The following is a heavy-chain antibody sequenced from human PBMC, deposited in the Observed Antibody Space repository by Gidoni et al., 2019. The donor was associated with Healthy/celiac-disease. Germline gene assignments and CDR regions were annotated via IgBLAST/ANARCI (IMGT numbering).Heavy chain of an antibody. V-gene: IGHV3-74*01. Sequence: EVQLVESGGGLVQPGGSLRLSCAASGFTFSSYWMRWVRQAPGQGLVWVSRINSDGSSPSYADSVKGRFTISRDNAKNTLDLQMNSLRAEDTAVYYCARGGSGYPVHYYYGMDVWGQGTTVTVSS. J-gene: IGHJ6*02. CDR2: INSDGSSP. CDR1: GFTFSSYW. D-gene: IGHD3-22*01. CDR3: ARGGSGYPVHYYYGMDV.